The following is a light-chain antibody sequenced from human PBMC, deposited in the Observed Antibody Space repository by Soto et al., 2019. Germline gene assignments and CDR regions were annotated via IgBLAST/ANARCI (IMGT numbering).Light chain of an antibody. CDR1: QSVSSN. J-gene: IGKJ2*01. V-gene: IGKV3-15*01. CDR2: GAS. CDR3: QQYTNWPHT. Sequence: EIVMTQSPATLSVSPGERATLSCRASQSVSSNLAWYQQKPGQAPRLLIYGASTRATGIPARFSCSGSETEFTLTISSLQSQDFAVYYCQQYTNWPHTFGQGTKLESK.